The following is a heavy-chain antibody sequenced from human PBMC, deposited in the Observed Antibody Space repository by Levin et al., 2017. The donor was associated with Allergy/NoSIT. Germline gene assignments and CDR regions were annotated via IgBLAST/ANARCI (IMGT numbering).Heavy chain of an antibody. CDR3: ARDRYSAVAGIDWTHPLDY. D-gene: IGHD6-19*01. Sequence: GASVKVSCAASGFTFSNFGIHWVRQAPGKGLEWVSAIWYDGSNIYYRDSVKGRFTISRDNSKNTLYLQMDSLRVEDTAVYYCARDRYSAVAGIDWTHPLDYWGQGTLVTVSS. J-gene: IGHJ4*02. CDR1: GFTFSNFG. V-gene: IGHV3-33*01. CDR2: IWYDGSNI.